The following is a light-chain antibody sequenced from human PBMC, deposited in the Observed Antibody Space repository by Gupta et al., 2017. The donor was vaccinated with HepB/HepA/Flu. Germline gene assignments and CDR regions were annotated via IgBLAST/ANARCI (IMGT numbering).Light chain of an antibody. V-gene: IGKV1-5*03. Sequence: IQMTQSPSTLSASVGDRVTITCRASQSISDWLAWYQQKPGKAPNLLIYRASTLEGGVPSRFSGSGSGTEFTLTISSLQPDDFATYYCQEVSGSSWTFGQGTKVEIK. CDR3: QEVSGSSWT. CDR2: RAS. CDR1: QSISDW. J-gene: IGKJ1*01.